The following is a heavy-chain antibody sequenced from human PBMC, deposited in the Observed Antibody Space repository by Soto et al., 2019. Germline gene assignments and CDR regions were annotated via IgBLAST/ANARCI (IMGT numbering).Heavy chain of an antibody. CDR1: GFTFSSDG. D-gene: IGHD1-26*01. CDR3: AKASRVGASKYYFDY. J-gene: IGHJ4*02. V-gene: IGHV3-30*18. CDR2: ISYDGSNK. Sequence: PGGSLRLSCAASGFTFSSDGMHWGRQAPGKGLEWVAVISYDGSNKYYADSVKGRFTISRDNSKNTLYLQMNSLRAEDTAVYYCAKASRVGASKYYFDYWGQGT.